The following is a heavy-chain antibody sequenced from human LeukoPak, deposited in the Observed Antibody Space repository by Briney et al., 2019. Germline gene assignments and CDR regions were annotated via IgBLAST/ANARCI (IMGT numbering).Heavy chain of an antibody. J-gene: IGHJ4*02. V-gene: IGHV3-48*03. CDR2: ISSSGSTI. D-gene: IGHD5-24*01. CDR3: ARVEIATTLDY. Sequence: GGSLRLSCAAVGFTFSSDEMDWVRQAPGKGLEWVSYISSSGSTIYYADSVKGRFTISRDTAKKSLYLQMNSLRAEDTAVYYRARVEIATTLDYWGQGTLVTVSS. CDR1: GFTFSSDE.